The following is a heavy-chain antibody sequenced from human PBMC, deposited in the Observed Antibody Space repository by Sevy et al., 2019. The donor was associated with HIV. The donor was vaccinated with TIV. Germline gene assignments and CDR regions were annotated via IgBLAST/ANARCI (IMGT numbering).Heavy chain of an antibody. J-gene: IGHJ4*02. CDR2: ISGSGGST. CDR3: ATSRYSSGWHFDY. V-gene: IGHV3-23*01. D-gene: IGHD6-19*01. CDR1: GFTFSSYA. Sequence: GESLKISCAASGFTFSSYAMSWVRQAPGKGLEWVSAISGSGGSTYYADSVKGRFTISRDNSKNTLYLQMNSLRAEDTAVYYCATSRYSSGWHFDYWGQGTLVTVSS.